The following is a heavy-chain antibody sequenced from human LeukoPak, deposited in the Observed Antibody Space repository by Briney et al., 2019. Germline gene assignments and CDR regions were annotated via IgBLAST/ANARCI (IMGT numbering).Heavy chain of an antibody. CDR1: GFTFGNYW. CDR2: INTDGSRP. CDR3: GRDYNGALDY. D-gene: IGHD2-8*01. J-gene: IGHJ4*02. Sequence: GGSLRLSCAASGFTFGNYWMHWVRQAPGKGRVWVSRINTDGSRPGYADSVKGRFTISRDNAKNTLYLQMNSLRAEDTAVYYCGRDYNGALDYWGQGTLITVSS. V-gene: IGHV3-74*01.